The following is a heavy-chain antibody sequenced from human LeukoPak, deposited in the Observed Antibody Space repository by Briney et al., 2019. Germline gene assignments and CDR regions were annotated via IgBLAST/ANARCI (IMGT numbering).Heavy chain of an antibody. Sequence: VASVKVSCKASGYTFTGYYMHWVRQAPGQGLECMGWINPNSCVTNYAQNVDVRVTMPRDTYISTAYLQWSSLKASDTAMYYCASSLLTKINRHVAFDIWGQGTMVTVSS. CDR1: GYTFTGYY. CDR3: ASSLLTKINRHVAFDI. V-gene: IGHV1-2*02. J-gene: IGHJ3*02. CDR2: INPNSCVT.